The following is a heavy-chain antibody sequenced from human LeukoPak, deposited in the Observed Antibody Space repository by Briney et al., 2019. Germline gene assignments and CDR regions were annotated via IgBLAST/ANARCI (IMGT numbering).Heavy chain of an antibody. D-gene: IGHD3-22*01. V-gene: IGHV2-5*02. CDR1: GFSLSTSGVG. Sequence: SGPTLAKPTQLLTLTCTFSGFSLSTSGVGVGWIRQPPGKALEWLALIYWDDDKRYSPSLKSRLTITKDTSKNQVVLTMTNMDPVDTATYYCAHTAYYYDSSGHADAFDIWGQGTMVTVSS. CDR2: IYWDDDK. CDR3: AHTAYYYDSSGHADAFDI. J-gene: IGHJ3*02.